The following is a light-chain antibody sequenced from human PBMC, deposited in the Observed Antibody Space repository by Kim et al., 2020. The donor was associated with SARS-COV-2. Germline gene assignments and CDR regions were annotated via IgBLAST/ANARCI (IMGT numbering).Light chain of an antibody. V-gene: IGKV3-20*01. CDR2: AAS. CDR3: QQYGDLIT. CDR1: QSVSSTD. J-gene: IGKJ5*01. Sequence: LTPGERATLSCRASQSVSSTDLSWYQQKPGQAPRLLIYAASSRATGIPDRFSGGGSGTDFTLTISRLEPEDFAVYFCQQYGDLITFGQGTRLEIK.